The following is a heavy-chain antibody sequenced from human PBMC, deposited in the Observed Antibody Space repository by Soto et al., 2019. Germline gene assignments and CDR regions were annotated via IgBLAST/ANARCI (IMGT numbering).Heavy chain of an antibody. CDR3: ARSTKYSSSLSNLDY. J-gene: IGHJ4*02. D-gene: IGHD6-13*01. V-gene: IGHV1-2*02. CDR1: GYTFTGYY. CDR2: INPNSGGT. Sequence: ASVKVSCKASGYTFTGYYMHWLRQAPGQGLEWMGWINPNSGGTNYAQKFQGRVTMTRDTSISTAYMELSRLRSDDTAVYCCARSTKYSSSLSNLDYWGQGTLVTVSS.